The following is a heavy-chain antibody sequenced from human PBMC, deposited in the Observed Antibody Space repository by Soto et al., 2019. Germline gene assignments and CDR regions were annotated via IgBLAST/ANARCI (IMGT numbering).Heavy chain of an antibody. CDR1: GYTFTNYA. CDR3: ERVRGYYNPDY. V-gene: IGHV1-3*05. Sequence: QVQLVQSGAEEKKPGASVKVSCKASGYTFTNYATHWVRQAPGQRLEWMGWINAGNGNTKYSQKFQGRVTITRDTTASTAYREVSSLGSEETAVYYCERVRGYYNPDYWGQGTLVTVSS. CDR2: INAGNGNT. D-gene: IGHD5-18*01. J-gene: IGHJ4*02.